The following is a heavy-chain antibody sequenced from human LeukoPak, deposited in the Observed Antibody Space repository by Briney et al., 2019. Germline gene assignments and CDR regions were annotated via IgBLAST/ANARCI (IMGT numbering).Heavy chain of an antibody. D-gene: IGHD3-10*01. CDR3: AIDMVRGVIIRRGGFDP. V-gene: IGHV1-8*01. CDR1: GYTFTSYD. CDR2: MNPNSGNT. Sequence: GASVKVSCKASGYTFTSYDINWVRQATGQGLEWMGWMNPNSGNTGYAQKFQGRVTMTRNTSISTAYMELSSLRSEDTAVYYCAIDMVRGVIIRRGGFDPWGQGTLVAVSS. J-gene: IGHJ5*02.